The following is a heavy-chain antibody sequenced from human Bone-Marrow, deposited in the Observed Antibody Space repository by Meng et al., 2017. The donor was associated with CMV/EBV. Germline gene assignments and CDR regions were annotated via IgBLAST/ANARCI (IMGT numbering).Heavy chain of an antibody. CDR2: IYSGGST. CDR1: AFTVSSNY. Sequence: GGSLRLSCAASAFTVSSNYMSWVRQAPGKGLEWVSVIYSGGSTYYADSVKGRFTISRDNSKNTLYLQMNSLRAEDTAVYYCASTTVLYSGYEGAANDNWGQGTLVTVSS. D-gene: IGHD5-12*01. J-gene: IGHJ4*02. V-gene: IGHV3-66*02. CDR3: ASTTVLYSGYEGAANDN.